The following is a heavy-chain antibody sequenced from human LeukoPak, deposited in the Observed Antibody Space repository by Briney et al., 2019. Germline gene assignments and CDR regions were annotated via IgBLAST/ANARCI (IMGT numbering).Heavy chain of an antibody. CDR1: GFTFSSYA. V-gene: IGHV3-23*01. CDR3: AKGQGDGYNFVFYY. CDR2: ISGSGGRT. D-gene: IGHD5-24*01. Sequence: SGGSLRLSCAASGFTFSSYAMSWVRQAPGKGLEWVSAISGSGGRTYYADSVKGRFTISRDNSKNTLYLQMNSLRAEDTAVYYCAKGQGDGYNFVFYYWGQGTLVTVSS. J-gene: IGHJ4*02.